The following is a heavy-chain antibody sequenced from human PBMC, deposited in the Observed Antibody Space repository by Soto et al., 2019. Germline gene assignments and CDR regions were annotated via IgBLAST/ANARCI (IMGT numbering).Heavy chain of an antibody. J-gene: IGHJ4*02. CDR1: GGSISSSSYY. CDR3: ARQLASDIVVVVAATNFDY. D-gene: IGHD2-15*01. Sequence: PSETLSLTCTVSGGSISSSSYYWGWIRQPPGKGLEWIGSIYYSGSTYYNPSLKSRVTISVDTSKNQFSLKLSSVTAADTAVYYCARQLASDIVVVVAATNFDYWGQGTLVTVSS. V-gene: IGHV4-39*01. CDR2: IYYSGST.